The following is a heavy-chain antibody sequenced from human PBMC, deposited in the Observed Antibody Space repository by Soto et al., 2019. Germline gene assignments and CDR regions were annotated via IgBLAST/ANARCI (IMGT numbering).Heavy chain of an antibody. V-gene: IGHV3-74*01. CDR2: IDEYGNTI. CDR3: TRDIGGRWAY. J-gene: IGHJ4*02. D-gene: IGHD3-16*01. Sequence: PGGSLRLSCAASGFTFSSYWMHWVRQVPGKGLLWVSRIDEYGNTIDYADSVRGRFTISRDNARNTLYLEMNSRRAEDTALYYCTRDIGGRWAYWGPGTLVTVSS. CDR1: GFTFSSYW.